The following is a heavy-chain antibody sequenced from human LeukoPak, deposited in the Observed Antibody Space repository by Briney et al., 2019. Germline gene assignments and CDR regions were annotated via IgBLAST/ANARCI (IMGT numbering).Heavy chain of an antibody. CDR2: MNPNSGNT. CDR1: GYTFTSYG. Sequence: ASVKVPCKASGYTFTSYGISWVRQAPGQGLEWMGWMNPNSGNTGYAQKFQGRVTITRNTSISTAYMELSSLRAEDTAVYYCAKDRYDSSGYSWHPFDYWGQGTLVTVSS. J-gene: IGHJ4*02. D-gene: IGHD3-22*01. CDR3: AKDRYDSSGYSWHPFDY. V-gene: IGHV1-8*03.